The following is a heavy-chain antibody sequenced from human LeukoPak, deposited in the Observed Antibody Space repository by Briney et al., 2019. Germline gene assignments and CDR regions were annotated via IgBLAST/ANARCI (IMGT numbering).Heavy chain of an antibody. CDR2: LRGNGET. V-gene: IGHV3-23*01. CDR3: AKANWVSDADAVW. D-gene: IGHD3-16*01. J-gene: IGHJ4*02. Sequence: GGSLRLSCAASGFVFSSYTMSWVRQTPARGLEWVSSLRGNGETFYADSVKGRFTLSRDDSRNTVYLQLNNLRVEDTAIYYCAKANWVSDADAVWWGQGTLVNVSS. CDR1: GFVFSSYT.